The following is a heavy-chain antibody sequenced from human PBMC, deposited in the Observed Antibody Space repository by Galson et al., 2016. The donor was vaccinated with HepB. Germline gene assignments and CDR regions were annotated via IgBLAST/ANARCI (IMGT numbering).Heavy chain of an antibody. CDR2: INAGNGNA. J-gene: IGHJ4*02. CDR1: GYTLTSYA. Sequence: SVKVSCKASGYTLTSYAIHWVRQAPGQRPEWMGWINAGNGNAKYSQKFQDRVTITTDTSASTAYMELSSLRSEDTAVYYCARPKETIFRTLLNHDLEYWGQGTLVTVSS. D-gene: IGHD3-3*01. V-gene: IGHV1-3*01. CDR3: ARPKETIFRTLLNHDLEY.